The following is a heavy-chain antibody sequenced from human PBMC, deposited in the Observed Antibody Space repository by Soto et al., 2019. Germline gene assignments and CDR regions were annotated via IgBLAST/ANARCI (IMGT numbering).Heavy chain of an antibody. V-gene: IGHV1-69*13. CDR2: IIPVFRSA. Sequence: GASVKVSCKASGGTFNKFAFSWVRQAPGQGFEWMGGIIPVFRSANYAQRFRGRITITADEYTSTVYLYLNDLRSDDTAVYYCARRYCASDNCPLFYYFVDLWGQGTTVTVSS. CDR3: ARRYCASDNCPLFYYFVDL. J-gene: IGHJ6*02. CDR1: GGTFNKFA. D-gene: IGHD2-21*02.